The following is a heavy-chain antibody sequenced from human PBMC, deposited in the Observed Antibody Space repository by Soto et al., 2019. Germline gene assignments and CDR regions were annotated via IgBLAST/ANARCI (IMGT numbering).Heavy chain of an antibody. CDR3: AKSGSSGWYGWFDP. J-gene: IGHJ5*02. D-gene: IGHD6-19*01. V-gene: IGHV2-5*01. Sequence: SGPTLVNPTQTLTLTCIFSGFSLRTSGVGVGWIRRPPGKALEWLGFIYWNDDKRYSPSLKSRLTITKDTSKNQVVLTMTNMDPVDTATYYCAKSGSSGWYGWFDPWGQGTLVTVSS. CDR2: IYWNDDK. CDR1: GFSLRTSGVG.